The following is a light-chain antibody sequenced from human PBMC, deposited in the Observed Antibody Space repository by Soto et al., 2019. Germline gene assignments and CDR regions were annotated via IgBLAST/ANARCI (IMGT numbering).Light chain of an antibody. CDR1: QFMSVW. V-gene: IGKV1-5*03. Sequence: DIQMTQSPSTLSASVGDRVTITCRASQFMSVWLAWYQQKPGTAPKLLIYKASSSESGVPTRFSGSGSGTEFTLTISSXQPDDSATYYCQQYNSFPLTFGPGTKVDTK. CDR2: KAS. J-gene: IGKJ3*01. CDR3: QQYNSFPLT.